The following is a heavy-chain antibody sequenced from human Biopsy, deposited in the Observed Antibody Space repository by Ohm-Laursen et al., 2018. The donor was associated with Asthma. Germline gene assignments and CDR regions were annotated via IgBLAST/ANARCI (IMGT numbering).Heavy chain of an antibody. CDR3: ARDFTIGSGSPFHF. Sequence: GSLRLSCSASGFDFSDYTMNWVRQAPGKGLEWVSSSIILSRYKYYSDSLRGRVTISRDNAKSSLHLQMSSLRAEDTAGYFCARDFTIGSGSPFHFWGPGTLVTVSS. CDR1: GFDFSDYT. CDR2: SIILSRYK. J-gene: IGHJ4*01. V-gene: IGHV3-21*01. D-gene: IGHD3-10*01.